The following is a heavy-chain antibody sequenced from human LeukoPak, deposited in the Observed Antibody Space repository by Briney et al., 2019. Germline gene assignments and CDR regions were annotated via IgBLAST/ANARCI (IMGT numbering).Heavy chain of an antibody. J-gene: IGHJ4*02. V-gene: IGHV3-48*03. CDR2: ISSSGSTI. Sequence: PGGSLRLSCAASGFTFSSYEMNWVRQAPGKGLEWVSYISSSGSTIYYADSVKGRFTISRDNAKNLLYLQMNSLRAEDTAVYFCARGGVDYYGSGTYYLMYYFDYWGQGALVTVSS. CDR1: GFTFSSYE. CDR3: ARGGVDYYGSGTYYLMYYFDY. D-gene: IGHD3-10*01.